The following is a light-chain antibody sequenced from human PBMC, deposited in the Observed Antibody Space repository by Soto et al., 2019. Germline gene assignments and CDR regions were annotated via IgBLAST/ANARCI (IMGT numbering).Light chain of an antibody. CDR2: GAS. J-gene: IGKJ1*01. CDR3: QHYGNSPT. Sequence: EIVLTQSPGTLSLSPGDGATLSCRASQSVXXXYLAWYQQKPGQAPRLLIYGASRRAGGIPDRFSGSGSGTDFTLSISRLEPEDFAVYWCQHYGNSPTFGQGTRVQIK. CDR1: QSVXXXY. V-gene: IGKV3-20*01.